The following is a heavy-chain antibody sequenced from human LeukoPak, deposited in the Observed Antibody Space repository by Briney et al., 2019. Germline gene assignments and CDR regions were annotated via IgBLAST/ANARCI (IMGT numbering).Heavy chain of an antibody. CDR1: GFTFDDDA. V-gene: IGHV3-43*02. J-gene: IGHJ4*02. D-gene: IGHD6-19*01. CDR2: ISGDGGSA. Sequence: GGSLRLSCAASGFTFDDDAMPWVRQAPGKGLEWVSLISGDGGSAYYADSVKGRFTISRDSSKNSLYLQMNSLRTEDTALYYCAKVPYSSGWYGPLDYWGQGTLVTVSS. CDR3: AKVPYSSGWYGPLDY.